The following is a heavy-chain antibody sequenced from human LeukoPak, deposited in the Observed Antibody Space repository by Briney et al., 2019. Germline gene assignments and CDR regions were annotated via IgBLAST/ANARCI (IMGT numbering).Heavy chain of an antibody. Sequence: GGSLRLSCAASGFTIKSYDMHWVRQAAGEGLEWVSAIGTAGDTYYPGSVKGRFTISRENAKNSLYLQMNSLRAGDTAVYYCARGGRGSSWFDNWGQGTLVTVSS. CDR2: IGTAGDT. V-gene: IGHV3-13*01. CDR1: GFTIKSYD. D-gene: IGHD6-13*01. J-gene: IGHJ4*02. CDR3: ARGGRGSSWFDN.